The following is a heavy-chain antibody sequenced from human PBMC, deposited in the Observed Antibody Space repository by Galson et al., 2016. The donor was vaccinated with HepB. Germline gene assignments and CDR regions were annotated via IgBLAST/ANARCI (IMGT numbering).Heavy chain of an antibody. CDR2: IDWDDEK. CDR3: AQNSNWGDSFAY. J-gene: IGHJ4*02. D-gene: IGHD7-27*01. CDR1: GFSLNTGGKR. Sequence: PALVKPTQTLTLTCTFSGFSLNTGGKRVSWIRQPPGKALEWLARIDWDDEKFYSTSLKTRLTISKDTSKNQVVLTMTHMDPVDTATYYCAQNSNWGDSFAYWGQGTLVTDSS. V-gene: IGHV2-70*04.